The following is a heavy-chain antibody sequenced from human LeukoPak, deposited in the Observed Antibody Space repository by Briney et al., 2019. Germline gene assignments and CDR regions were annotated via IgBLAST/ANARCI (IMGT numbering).Heavy chain of an antibody. CDR2: IGTAGDT. CDR1: GFTFSSYD. D-gene: IGHD3-22*01. Sequence: PGGSLRLSCAASGFTFSSYDMHWVRHATGKGLEWVSAIGTAGDTYYPGSVKGRFTISRENAKNSLYLQMNSLRAGDTAVYYCARASHYYDSSGPGDAFDIWGQGTMVTVSS. V-gene: IGHV3-13*01. J-gene: IGHJ3*02. CDR3: ARASHYYDSSGPGDAFDI.